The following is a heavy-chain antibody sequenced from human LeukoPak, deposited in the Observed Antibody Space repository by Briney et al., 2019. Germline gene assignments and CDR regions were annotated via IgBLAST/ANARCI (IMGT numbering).Heavy chain of an antibody. D-gene: IGHD2-15*01. CDR1: GYTFTSYY. V-gene: IGHV1-46*01. Sequence: ASVKVSCKASGYTFTSYYMHWVRQAPGQGLEWMGIINPSGGSTSYAQKFQGRVTMTGDTSTSTVYMEVSSLRSEDTAVCYCARRGRYCSGGSCSNSDGMDVWAKGPRSPSP. J-gene: IGHJ6*02. CDR3: ARRGRYCSGGSCSNSDGMDV. CDR2: INPSGGST.